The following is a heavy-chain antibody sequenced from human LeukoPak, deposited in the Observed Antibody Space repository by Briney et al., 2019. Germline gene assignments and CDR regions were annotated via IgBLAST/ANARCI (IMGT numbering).Heavy chain of an antibody. V-gene: IGHV4-61*02. J-gene: IGHJ5*02. CDR2: MSSSGIS. Sequence: SETLSVTCTVSNGSISSNTDCWSWIQQPTGEGLEWIGRMSSSGISTYSPSLKSRVTIPIDPSRNPFSMTLSPVTAADTAVYYCARGAGPPWFDPWGQGTLVTVSS. CDR1: NGSISSNTDC. CDR3: ARGAGPPWFDP. D-gene: IGHD6-19*01.